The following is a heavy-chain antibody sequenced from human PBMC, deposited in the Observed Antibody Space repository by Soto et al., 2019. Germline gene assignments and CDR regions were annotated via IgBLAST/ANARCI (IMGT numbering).Heavy chain of an antibody. CDR1: GGTFSSYS. CDR3: ARDGSLWSPFDY. J-gene: IGHJ4*02. V-gene: IGHV1-69*13. D-gene: IGHD3-3*01. Sequence: GASVNVSCKSSGGTFSSYSISWVRQAPGQGLEWMGGIIPIFGTANYAQKFQGRVTITADESTSTAYMELSSLRSEDTAVYYCARDGSLWSPFDYWGQGTLVTVSS. CDR2: IIPIFGTA.